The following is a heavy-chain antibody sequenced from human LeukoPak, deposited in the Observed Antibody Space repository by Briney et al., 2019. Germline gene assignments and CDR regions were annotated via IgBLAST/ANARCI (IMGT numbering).Heavy chain of an antibody. CDR1: GYTFTSYA. CDR2: INTNTGNP. D-gene: IGHD3-3*01. CDR3: ARAGGSITIFGVVIEPAVY. V-gene: IGHV7-4-1*02. Sequence: ASVKVSCKASGYTFTSYAMNWVRQAPGQGLEWMGWINTNTGNPTYAQGFTGRFVFSLDTSVSTAYLQISSLKAEDTAVYYCARAGGSITIFGVVIEPAVYWGQGTLVTVSS. J-gene: IGHJ4*02.